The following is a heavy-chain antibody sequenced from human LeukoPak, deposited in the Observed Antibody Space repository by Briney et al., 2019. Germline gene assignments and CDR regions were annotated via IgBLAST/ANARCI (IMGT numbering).Heavy chain of an antibody. CDR2: ISGNGAHP. D-gene: IGHD1-26*01. Sequence: GGSLRLSCEAPEFILSSYAMSWVRQAPGKGLEWVSSISGNGAHPYYADSVRGRFTISRDFSRNAVYLQMNSLRAEDTAVYYCAKGAEWELLFYFDYWGQGTLVTVSS. CDR1: EFILSSYA. CDR3: AKGAEWELLFYFDY. V-gene: IGHV3-23*01. J-gene: IGHJ4*02.